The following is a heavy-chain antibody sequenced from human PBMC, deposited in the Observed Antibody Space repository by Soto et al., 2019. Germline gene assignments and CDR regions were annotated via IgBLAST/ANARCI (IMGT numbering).Heavy chain of an antibody. CDR2: INASGGST. Sequence: ASVKVSCKASGYTFTSYYIHWVRQAPGQGLEWMGIINASGGSTSYAQKFQGRVTTTRDTSTSTVYMELSSLRSEDTAVYYCARGSVDVVVVPAAMRVVDYWGQGTLVTVSS. D-gene: IGHD2-2*03. CDR1: GYTFTSYY. V-gene: IGHV1-46*03. CDR3: ARGSVDVVVVPAAMRVVDY. J-gene: IGHJ4*02.